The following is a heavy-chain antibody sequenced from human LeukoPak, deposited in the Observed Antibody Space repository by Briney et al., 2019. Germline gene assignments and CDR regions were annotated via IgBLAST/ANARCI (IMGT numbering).Heavy chain of an antibody. D-gene: IGHD6-13*01. CDR1: GGTFSSYG. Sequence: ASVKVSCKASGGTFSSYGVSWVRQAPGQRLEWLGRIIPMFDITNYAQEFQGRVTVTADKATNTAYMELSSLISEDTAVYYCARDSSAAGSGGLFDPWGQGTQVTVSS. CDR3: ARDSSAAGSGGLFDP. V-gene: IGHV1-69*04. CDR2: IIPMFDIT. J-gene: IGHJ5*02.